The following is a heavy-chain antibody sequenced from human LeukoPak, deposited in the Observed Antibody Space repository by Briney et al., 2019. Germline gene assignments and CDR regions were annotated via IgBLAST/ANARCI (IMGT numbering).Heavy chain of an antibody. CDR1: GFTFSDYY. D-gene: IGHD4-11*01. Sequence: PGGSLRLSCAASGFTFSDYYMSWVRQAPGKGLEWVSTINGGGVNTHYADSVGGRFTISRDNSKNTLFLQMNSLRDEDTAVYYCAKDLYSNYGPADYWGQGNLVTVSS. CDR3: AKDLYSNYGPADY. V-gene: IGHV3-23*01. CDR2: INGGGVNT. J-gene: IGHJ4*02.